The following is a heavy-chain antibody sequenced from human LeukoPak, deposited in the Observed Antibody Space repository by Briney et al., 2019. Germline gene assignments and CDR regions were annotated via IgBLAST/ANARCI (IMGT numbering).Heavy chain of an antibody. V-gene: IGHV1-3*02. Sequence: ASVKVSCKASGYTFTSYAMHWVRQAPGQRLEWMGWSNAGNGNTKYTQEFQGRVTITRDTSASTAYMELSSLRSEDMAVYYCARATGYYYYMDVWGKGTTVTVSS. CDR1: GYTFTSYA. J-gene: IGHJ6*03. D-gene: IGHD2-8*02. CDR2: SNAGNGNT. CDR3: ARATGYYYYMDV.